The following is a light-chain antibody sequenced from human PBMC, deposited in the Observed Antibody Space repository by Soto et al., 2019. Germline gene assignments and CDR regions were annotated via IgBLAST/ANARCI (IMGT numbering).Light chain of an antibody. Sequence: EIVLTQSPATLSLSPGERATLSCRAGQSVGSYLAWYQQKPGQAPRLLIYDASNRATGIPARFSGSGSGTDFTLTISSLEPEDFAVYYCQQRSNWPKYTFGQGTKLEIK. CDR1: QSVGSY. J-gene: IGKJ2*01. V-gene: IGKV3-11*01. CDR3: QQRSNWPKYT. CDR2: DAS.